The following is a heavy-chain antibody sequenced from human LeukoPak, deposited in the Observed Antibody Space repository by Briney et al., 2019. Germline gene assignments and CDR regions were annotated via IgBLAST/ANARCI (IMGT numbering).Heavy chain of an antibody. CDR2: ISGSGGST. J-gene: IGHJ3*02. CDR3: AKRYPYSSSGELGSGDAFDI. CDR1: GFTFSSYA. D-gene: IGHD6-13*01. Sequence: PGGSLRLSCAASGFTFSSYAMSWVRQAPGKGLEWVSAISGSGGSTYYADSVKGRFIISRDNSKNTLYLQMNSLRAEDTAVYYCAKRYPYSSSGELGSGDAFDIWGQGTMVTVSS. V-gene: IGHV3-23*01.